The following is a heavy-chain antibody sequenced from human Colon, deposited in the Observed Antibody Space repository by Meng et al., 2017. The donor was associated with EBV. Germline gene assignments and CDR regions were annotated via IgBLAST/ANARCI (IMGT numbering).Heavy chain of an antibody. CDR3: ARIGDWGSTRYFDY. CDR1: GGSISSSNW. J-gene: IGHJ4*02. D-gene: IGHD7-27*01. V-gene: IGHV4-4*02. Sequence: GQRPESGPGLVKPSGTLSLTCAVSGGSISSSNWRSWVRQPPGKGLEWIGEIYHSGSTNYNPSLKSRVTISVDKSKNQFSLKLSSVTAADTAVYYCARIGDWGSTRYFDYWGQGTLVTVSS. CDR2: IYHSGST.